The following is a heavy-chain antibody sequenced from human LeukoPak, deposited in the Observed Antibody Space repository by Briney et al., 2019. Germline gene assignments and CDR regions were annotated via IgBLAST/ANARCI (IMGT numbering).Heavy chain of an antibody. J-gene: IGHJ4*02. CDR1: GGTFSSYA. CDR3: ARDGAVAARPDSD. CDR2: IIPIFGTA. Sequence: ASVKVSCKASGGTFSSYAISWVRQAPGQGLEWMGGIIPIFGTANYAQKFQGRVKITADESTSTAYIELSSLRSEDTAVYYCARDGAVAARPDSDWGQGTLVTVSS. V-gene: IGHV1-69*01. D-gene: IGHD6-6*01.